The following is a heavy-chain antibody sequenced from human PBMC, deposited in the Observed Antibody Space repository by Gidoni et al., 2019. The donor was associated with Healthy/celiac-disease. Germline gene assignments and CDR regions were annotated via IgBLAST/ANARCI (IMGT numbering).Heavy chain of an antibody. CDR3: ARDTYYYDSSGYYPLPVFDY. V-gene: IGHV5-51*01. Sequence: EVQLVQSGAEVKTPGESLKISCKGSGYSFTSYWIGWVRQMPGNGLEWMGIIYPGDSDTRYSPSFQGQVTISADKSISTAYLQWSSLKASDTAMYYCARDTYYYDSSGYYPLPVFDYWGQGTLVTVSS. D-gene: IGHD3-22*01. CDR1: GYSFTSYW. CDR2: IYPGDSDT. J-gene: IGHJ4*02.